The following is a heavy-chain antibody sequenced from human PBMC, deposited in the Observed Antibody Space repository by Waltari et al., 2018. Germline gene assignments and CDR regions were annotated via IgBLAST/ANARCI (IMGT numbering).Heavy chain of an antibody. V-gene: IGHV3-23*01. J-gene: IGHJ4*02. CDR1: GFTFSSYA. CDR3: AKYLGTPRLGHFDY. D-gene: IGHD3-16*01. CDR2: IRGSGGST. Sequence: EVQLLESGGGLVQPGGSLRLSCAASGFTFSSYAMSWVRQAPGKGLEWVSAIRGSGGSTYYAEAVKGRFTISRDNAKNTLYLQMNSLRAEDTAVYYCAKYLGTPRLGHFDYWGQGTLVTVSS.